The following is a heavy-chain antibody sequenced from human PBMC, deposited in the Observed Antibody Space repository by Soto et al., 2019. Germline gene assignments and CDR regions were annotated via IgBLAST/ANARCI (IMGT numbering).Heavy chain of an antibody. J-gene: IGHJ4*02. CDR1: GFTFSSYA. Sequence: LSLTCAASGFTFSSYAMSWVRQAPGKGLEWVSAISGSGGSTYYADSVKGRFTISRDNSKNTLYLQMNSLRAEDTAVYYCAKEYSYGPANFDYWGQGTLVTVSS. CDR3: AKEYSYGPANFDY. CDR2: ISGSGGST. D-gene: IGHD5-18*01. V-gene: IGHV3-23*01.